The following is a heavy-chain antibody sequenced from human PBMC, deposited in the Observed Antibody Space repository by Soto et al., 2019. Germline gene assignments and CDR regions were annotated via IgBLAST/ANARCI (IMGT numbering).Heavy chain of an antibody. CDR3: GRTMVTLYYFDY. J-gene: IGHJ4*02. CDR2: ISGSGGST. Sequence: EVQLLESGGGLVQPGGSLRLSCSASGFTFSSYAMLWVRQAPGKGLGWVSAISGSGGSTYYADSVKGRFTISRDNSKNTRYLQMNSLRAEDTVVYYCGRTMVTLYYFDYWGQGTLVTVSS. CDR1: GFTFSSYA. D-gene: IGHD4-17*01. V-gene: IGHV3-23*01.